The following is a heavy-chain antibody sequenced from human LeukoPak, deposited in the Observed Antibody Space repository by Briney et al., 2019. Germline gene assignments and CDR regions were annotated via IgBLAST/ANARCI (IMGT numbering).Heavy chain of an antibody. CDR2: IKQDGSEK. D-gene: IGHD3-22*01. V-gene: IGHV3-7*01. CDR1: GFTFSSYW. CDR3: ARDRRRYYYDSSGIDY. Sequence: GGSLRLSCAASGFTFSSYWMSWVRQAPGKGLEWVAHIKQDGSEKYYVDSVKGRFTISRDNAKNSLYLQMNSLRAEDTAVYYCARDRRRYYYDSSGIDYWGQGTLVTVSS. J-gene: IGHJ4*02.